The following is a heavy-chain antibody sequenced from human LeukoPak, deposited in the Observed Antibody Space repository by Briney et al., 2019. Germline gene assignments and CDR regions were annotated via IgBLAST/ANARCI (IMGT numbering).Heavy chain of an antibody. V-gene: IGHV4-59*02. CDR2: IYDGGVT. D-gene: IGHD6-13*01. CDR1: GGSVSTSY. J-gene: IGHJ4*02. Sequence: SETLPLTCTVSGGSVSTSYWSWIRQSPGKGLEWIGNIYDGGVTTYKPSLKSRLTIEVDTSKNQFSLNLSSVTAADTAIYFCARGYSPDYFDYWGQGTLVTVSS. CDR3: ARGYSPDYFDY.